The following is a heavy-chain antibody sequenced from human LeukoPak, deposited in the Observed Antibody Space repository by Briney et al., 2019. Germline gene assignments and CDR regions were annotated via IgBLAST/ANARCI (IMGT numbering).Heavy chain of an antibody. CDR2: ISSNSDTH. V-gene: IGHV3-23*01. J-gene: IGHJ4*02. CDR1: GFTFSRDA. D-gene: IGHD3-22*01. Sequence: GGSLRLSCAASGFTFSRDAMSWVRHAPGRGLECVSAISSNSDTHLYADPVKGRFTISRDNSKNTVYLQMNSLRAEDTAVYYCAKELGTMIDVYWGQGTLVTVSS. CDR3: AKELGTMIDVY.